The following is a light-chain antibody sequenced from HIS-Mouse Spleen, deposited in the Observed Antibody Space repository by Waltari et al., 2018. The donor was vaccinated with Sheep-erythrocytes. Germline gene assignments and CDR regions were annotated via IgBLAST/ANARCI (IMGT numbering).Light chain of an antibody. V-gene: IGLV2-23*01. CDR1: SSDVGSYTL. CDR3: CSYAGRSTVV. J-gene: IGLJ2*01. CDR2: EGS. Sequence: QSALTQPASVSGSPGQSITISCTGTSSDVGSYTLVPWYQQHPGKSPKLMIYEGSKRPSDASKPFTASKPRNPASLTISGIQAEDAADYYCCSYAGRSTVVFGGGTKLTVL.